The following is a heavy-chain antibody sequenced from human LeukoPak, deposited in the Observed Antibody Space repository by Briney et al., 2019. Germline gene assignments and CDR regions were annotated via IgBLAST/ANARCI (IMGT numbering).Heavy chain of an antibody. D-gene: IGHD4-23*01. CDR1: GGSINNYY. CDR2: MHSTGYT. Sequence: SETLSLTCTVSGGSINNYYWSWIRQPPGKGLEWITYMHSTGYTGYNPSLKSRVTISVDTSKNQFSLKLSSVTAADTAVYYCASISVAAHYYFDYWGQGTLVTVSS. J-gene: IGHJ4*02. V-gene: IGHV4-59*01. CDR3: ASISVAAHYYFDY.